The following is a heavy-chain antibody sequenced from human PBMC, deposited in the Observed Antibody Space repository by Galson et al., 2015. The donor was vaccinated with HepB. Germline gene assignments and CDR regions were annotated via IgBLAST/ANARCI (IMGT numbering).Heavy chain of an antibody. CDR2: TYYRSKWYN. J-gene: IGHJ3*02. CDR3: ARDPRGYYHSTGAFDI. Sequence: CAISGDSVSSNSAAWNWIRQSPSRGLEWLGRTYYRSKWYNDYAVSVKSRITINPDTSKNQFSLQLNSVTPEDTAVYYCARDPRGYYHSTGAFDIWGQGTMVTVSS. D-gene: IGHD3-22*01. V-gene: IGHV6-1*01. CDR1: GDSVSSNSAA.